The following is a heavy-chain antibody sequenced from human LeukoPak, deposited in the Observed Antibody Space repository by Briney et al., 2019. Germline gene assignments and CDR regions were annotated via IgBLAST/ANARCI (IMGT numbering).Heavy chain of an antibody. Sequence: PSETLSLTCAVYGGSFSGYYWSWIRQPPGKGLEWIGDINHSGSTHYNPSLTSRVTISVDPSKNQFSLNLTSVTAADTAVYYCARGWQTHPLTLDVWGKGTTVTVSS. CDR1: GGSFSGYY. V-gene: IGHV4-34*01. J-gene: IGHJ6*04. CDR2: INHSGST. CDR3: ARGWQTHPLTLDV. D-gene: IGHD4-23*01.